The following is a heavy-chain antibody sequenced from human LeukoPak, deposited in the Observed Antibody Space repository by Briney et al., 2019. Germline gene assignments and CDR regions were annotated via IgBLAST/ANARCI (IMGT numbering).Heavy chain of an antibody. V-gene: IGHV4-30-2*01. CDR2: IYHSGST. D-gene: IGHD3-3*01. CDR1: GGSISSGGYY. Sequence: SETLSLTCTVSGGSISSGGYYWSWIRQPPGKGLEWIGYIYHSGSTYYNPSLKSRVTISVDRSKNQFSLKLSSVTAADTAVYYCASRDYDFWSGYANNPHYWYFDLWGRGTLVTVSS. CDR3: ASRDYDFWSGYANNPHYWYFDL. J-gene: IGHJ2*01.